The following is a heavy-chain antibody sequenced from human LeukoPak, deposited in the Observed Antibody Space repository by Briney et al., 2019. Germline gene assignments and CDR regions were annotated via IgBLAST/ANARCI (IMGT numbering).Heavy chain of an antibody. V-gene: IGHV3-23*01. Sequence: GGSLRLSCAVSGITFSSYAMSWVRQAPGKGLEWVSGISGSGGSTYYADSVKGRFTISRDNSKNTLYLQMNSLRAEDTAVYYCAKDPVLLWFGEPSPVFDYWGQGTLVTVSS. J-gene: IGHJ4*02. D-gene: IGHD3-10*01. CDR3: AKDPVLLWFGEPSPVFDY. CDR1: GITFSSYA. CDR2: ISGSGGST.